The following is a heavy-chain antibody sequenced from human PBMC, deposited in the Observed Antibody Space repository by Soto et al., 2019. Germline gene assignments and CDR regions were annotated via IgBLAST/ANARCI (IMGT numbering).Heavy chain of an antibody. CDR1: GGSISSYY. CDR2: IYYSGST. Sequence: PSGTLYLTCAVSGGSISSYYWSWIRQPPGKGLEWIGCIYYSGSTYFNPSLKSRVTISVDTSKNQFSLKLSSVTAADTAVYYCARAVAGTQYFDYWGQGTLVTGTS. D-gene: IGHD6-19*01. CDR3: ARAVAGTQYFDY. V-gene: IGHV4-59*01. J-gene: IGHJ4*02.